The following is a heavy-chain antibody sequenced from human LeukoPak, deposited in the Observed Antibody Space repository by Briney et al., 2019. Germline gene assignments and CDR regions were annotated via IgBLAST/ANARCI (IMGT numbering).Heavy chain of an antibody. V-gene: IGHV3-7*01. CDR3: AKSLGTGAPYDY. Sequence: TGGSLRLSCAAFGFTLSSNWMSWVRQAPGKGLEWVATINADGSVKHYVDSVKGRFTISRDNAKNSLSLQMDTLRAEDTAVYYCAKSLGTGAPYDYWGQGTLVTVS. CDR2: INADGSVK. D-gene: IGHD1-1*01. J-gene: IGHJ4*02. CDR1: GFTLSSNW.